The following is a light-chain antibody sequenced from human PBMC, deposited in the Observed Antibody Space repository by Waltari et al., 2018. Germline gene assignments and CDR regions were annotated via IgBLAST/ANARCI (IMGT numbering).Light chain of an antibody. CDR3: QQYNSYST. V-gene: IGKV1-5*03. J-gene: IGKJ1*01. Sequence: DIQMTQSPSTLSASVGDRVTITCRASQSIGTWLAWYQQKTGKAPNLLIYGASSLEGGVPSRFSGSGSGTEFTLTINSLQPDDFATYYCQQYNSYSTFGQGTKVDIK. CDR2: GAS. CDR1: QSIGTW.